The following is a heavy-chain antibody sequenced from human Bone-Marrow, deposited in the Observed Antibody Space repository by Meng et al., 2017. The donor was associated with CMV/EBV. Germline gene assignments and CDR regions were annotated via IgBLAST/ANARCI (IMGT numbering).Heavy chain of an antibody. V-gene: IGHV3-7*01. J-gene: IGHJ4*02. Sequence: GGSLRLSCAASGFTFSSYWMHWVRQAPGKGLEWVANIKQDGSEKYYVDSVKGRFTISRDNAKNSLYLQMNSLRAEDTAVYYCARDRVHCSSTSCRRYYFDYWGQGTLVTVSS. CDR2: IKQDGSEK. CDR3: ARDRVHCSSTSCRRYYFDY. D-gene: IGHD2-2*01. CDR1: GFTFSSYW.